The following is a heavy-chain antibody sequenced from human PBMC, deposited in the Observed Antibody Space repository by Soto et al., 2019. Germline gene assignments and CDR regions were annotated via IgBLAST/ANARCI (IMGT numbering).Heavy chain of an antibody. CDR3: ARDWEFGY. CDR2: INPSGDST. D-gene: IGHD3-10*01. CDR1: GYTFSSFY. V-gene: IGHV1-46*01. J-gene: IGHJ4*02. Sequence: QVQLVQSGAEVKKPGASVKVSCKASGYTFSSFYMHWVRQAPGQGLEWMGVINPSGDSTTYAQRFQGRLPMTRDTSTSTLYMELSSLRSEDTAVYYCARDWEFGYWGQGTLVTVCS.